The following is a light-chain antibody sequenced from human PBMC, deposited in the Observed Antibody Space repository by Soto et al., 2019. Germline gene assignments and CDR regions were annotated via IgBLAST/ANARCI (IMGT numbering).Light chain of an antibody. Sequence: VLTQSPGTLSLSPGERASLSCRTSQTVRSGYLAWYQQKPGQAPRLLIYGGSNRATGIPDRFSGSGSATEFTLTISRLEPEDSAVYYCQQYDNSPMYTFGQGTKLEIK. V-gene: IGKV3-20*01. CDR1: QTVRSGY. CDR2: GGS. CDR3: QQYDNSPMYT. J-gene: IGKJ2*01.